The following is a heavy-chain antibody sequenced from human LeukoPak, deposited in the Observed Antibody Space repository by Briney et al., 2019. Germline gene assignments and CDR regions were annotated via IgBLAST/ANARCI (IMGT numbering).Heavy chain of an antibody. CDR3: AREVSEAQIYDFWSGFLDY. V-gene: IGHV4-4*07. D-gene: IGHD3-3*01. Sequence: SETLSLTCTVSGGSISSYYWSWIRQPAGKGLEWIGRIYTSGSTNYNPSLKSRVTMSVDTSKNQFSLKLSSVTAADTAVYYCAREVSEAQIYDFWSGFLDYWGQGTLVTVSS. CDR2: IYTSGST. CDR1: GGSISSYY. J-gene: IGHJ4*02.